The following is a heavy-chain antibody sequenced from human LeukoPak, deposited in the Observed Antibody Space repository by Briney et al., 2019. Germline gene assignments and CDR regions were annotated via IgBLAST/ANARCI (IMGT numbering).Heavy chain of an antibody. D-gene: IGHD3-10*01. V-gene: IGHV4-30-2*01. J-gene: IGHJ4*02. Sequence: SETLSLTCAVSGGSISSGGYSWSWIRQPPGKGLEWIGYIYHSGSTYYNPSLKSRVTISVDTSKDQFSLKLSSGTAADTAVYYCARDPHGYSGSGSPSNDYWGQGTLVTVSS. CDR2: IYHSGST. CDR3: ARDPHGYSGSGSPSNDY. CDR1: GGSISSGGYS.